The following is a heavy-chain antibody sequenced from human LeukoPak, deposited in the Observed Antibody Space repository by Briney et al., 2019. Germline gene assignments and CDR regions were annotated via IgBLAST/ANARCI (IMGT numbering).Heavy chain of an antibody. J-gene: IGHJ6*02. CDR2: IYDSGST. V-gene: IGHV4-59*01. CDR1: GGSINSYY. CDR3: AKGGSTNFYYGDV. Sequence: SETLSLTCTVSGGSINSYYWSWIRQPPGKGLEWIGYIYDSGSTRYNTSLGSRVTISVDTSKNQFSLKLSSVTAADTAVYYCAKGGSTNFYYGDVWGQGTTVTVSS. D-gene: IGHD2/OR15-2a*01.